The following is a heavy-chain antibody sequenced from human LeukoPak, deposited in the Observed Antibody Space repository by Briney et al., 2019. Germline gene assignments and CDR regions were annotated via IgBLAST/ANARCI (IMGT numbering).Heavy chain of an antibody. CDR1: GYTFTGYY. CDR3: ASPKEFDF. V-gene: IGHV1-18*04. J-gene: IGHJ4*02. Sequence: ASVKVSCKASGYTFTGYYMHWVRQAPGQGLEWMGWISAYNGNTNYAQKLQGRVTMTTDTSTSTAYMELRSLRSDDTAVYYCASPKEFDFGGQGTLVTVSS. CDR2: ISAYNGNT.